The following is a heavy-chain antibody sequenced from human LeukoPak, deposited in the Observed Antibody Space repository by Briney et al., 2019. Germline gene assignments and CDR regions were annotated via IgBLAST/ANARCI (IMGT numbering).Heavy chain of an antibody. D-gene: IGHD2-21*01. CDR1: GFTFSNAW. CDR3: TTVGAYCGGDCYDY. V-gene: IGHV3-15*01. Sequence: GGSLRLSCAASGFTFSNAWMSWVRQAPGKGLEWVGRIKSKTDGGTTDYAAPVKGRFTISRGDSKNTLYLQMNSLKTEDTAVYYCTTVGAYCGGDCYDYWGQGTLVTVSS. J-gene: IGHJ4*02. CDR2: IKSKTDGGTT.